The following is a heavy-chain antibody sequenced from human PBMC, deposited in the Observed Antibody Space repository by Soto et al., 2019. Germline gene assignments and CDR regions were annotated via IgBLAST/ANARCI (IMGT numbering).Heavy chain of an antibody. Sequence: GGSLRLSCAASGFTFSSYGMHWVRQAPGKGLEWVAVIWYDGSNKYYADSVKGRFTISRDNSKNTLYLQMNSLRAEDTAVYYCARGPPGRIYYYYGMDVWGQGTTVTVSS. D-gene: IGHD1-1*01. J-gene: IGHJ6*02. CDR1: GFTFSSYG. CDR3: ARGPPGRIYYYYGMDV. V-gene: IGHV3-33*01. CDR2: IWYDGSNK.